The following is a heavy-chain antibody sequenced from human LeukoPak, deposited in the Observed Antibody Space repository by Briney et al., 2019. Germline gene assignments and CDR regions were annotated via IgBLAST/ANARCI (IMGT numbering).Heavy chain of an antibody. CDR3: ATGVTSDSYLFNSYLFNY. CDR1: GLTFSRCA. D-gene: IGHD4-23*01. CDR2: ILSDGSNK. J-gene: IGHJ4*02. Sequence: GGSLRLSCAASGLTFSRCAMHWVRQAPGKGLEWVAVILSDGSNKYYADSVKGRFTISRDNSKDTLYLQMNSLRAEDTAVYYCATGVTSDSYLFNSYLFNYWGQGTLVTVSS. V-gene: IGHV3-33*01.